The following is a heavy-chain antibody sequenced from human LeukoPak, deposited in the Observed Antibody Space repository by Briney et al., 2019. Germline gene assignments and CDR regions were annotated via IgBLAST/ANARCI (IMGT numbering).Heavy chain of an antibody. V-gene: IGHV3-7*01. D-gene: IGHD3-9*01. CDR3: ARDADYDILTGYEYYFDY. CDR2: IKQDGSEK. J-gene: IGHJ4*02. Sequence: GGSLRLSCAASGFTFSSDWMSWVRQAPGKGLEWVANIKQDGSEKYYVDSVKGRFTISRDNAKNSLYLQMNSLRAEDTAVYYCARDADYDILTGYEYYFDYWGQGTLVTVSS. CDR1: GFTFSSDW.